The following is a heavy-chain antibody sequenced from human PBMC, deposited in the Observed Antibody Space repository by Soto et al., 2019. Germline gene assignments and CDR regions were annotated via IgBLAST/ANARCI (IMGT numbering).Heavy chain of an antibody. CDR2: ISGTGAKT. CDR3: ATAMTYYDSKGWLDP. CDR1: GFPLGTHD. V-gene: IGHV3-23*01. Sequence: GGSLRLSCSASGFPLGTHDMGWVRQAPGTGLEWVSSISGTGAKTYYSNAVTGRFTISRDNSKNTLHLQMQNLRAEDTAIYYCATAMTYYDSKGWLDPWGKGTWVTVS. D-gene: IGHD3-22*01. J-gene: IGHJ5*02.